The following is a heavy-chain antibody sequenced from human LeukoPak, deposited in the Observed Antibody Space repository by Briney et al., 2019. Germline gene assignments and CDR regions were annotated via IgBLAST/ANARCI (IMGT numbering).Heavy chain of an antibody. D-gene: IGHD5-18*01. V-gene: IGHV4-39*07. J-gene: IGHJ4*02. CDR3: ARASDTAMVINY. CDR1: GGSISSSSYY. Sequence: SETLSLTCTVSGGSISSSSYYWGWIRQPPGKGLEWIGSIYYRGNTYYNPSLTSRVTISVDTSKNQFSLKLSSVTAADTAVYYCARASDTAMVINYWGQGTLVTVSS. CDR2: IYYRGNT.